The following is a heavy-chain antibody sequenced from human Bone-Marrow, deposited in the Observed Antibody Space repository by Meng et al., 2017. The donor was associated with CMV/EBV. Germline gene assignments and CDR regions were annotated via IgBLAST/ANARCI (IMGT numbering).Heavy chain of an antibody. Sequence: SESLSLTCTVSGYSISSGSYWSWIRQPPGKGLEWIGEINHSGSTNYNPSLKSRVTISVDTSKNQFSLKLSSVTAADTAVYYCARGGKYSSSSWRHPYYYYGMDVWGQGTTVTVSS. CDR1: GYSISSGSY. J-gene: IGHJ6*02. CDR2: INHSGST. CDR3: ARGGKYSSSSWRHPYYYYGMDV. D-gene: IGHD6-6*01. V-gene: IGHV4-38-2*02.